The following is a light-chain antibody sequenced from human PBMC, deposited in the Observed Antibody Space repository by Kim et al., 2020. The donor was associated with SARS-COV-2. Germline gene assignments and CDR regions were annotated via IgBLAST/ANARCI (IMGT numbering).Light chain of an antibody. V-gene: IGLV1-51*01. J-gene: IGLJ3*02. CDR3: GTWDSSLSAGV. Sequence: GQKVTISCSGSSSNIGNNYVSWYQQLPGTAPKLLIYDNNKRPSGIPDRFSGSKSGTSATLGITGLQTGDEADYYCGTWDSSLSAGVFGGGTKLTAL. CDR1: SSNIGNNY. CDR2: DNN.